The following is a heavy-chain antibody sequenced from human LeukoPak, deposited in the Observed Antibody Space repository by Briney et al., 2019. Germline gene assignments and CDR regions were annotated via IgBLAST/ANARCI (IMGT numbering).Heavy chain of an antibody. CDR3: ARGGSPPEALGDTFDV. Sequence: GGSLRLSCAASGFKFSSSAMGWVRQAPGQGLEWVSTISDNTGRTYYADSVKGRFTISRDNAKNTLHLQMNSLRAEDTAVYYCARGGSPPEALGDTFDVWGQGTLVTVSS. J-gene: IGHJ3*01. D-gene: IGHD1-26*01. V-gene: IGHV3-23*01. CDR2: ISDNTGRT. CDR1: GFKFSSSA.